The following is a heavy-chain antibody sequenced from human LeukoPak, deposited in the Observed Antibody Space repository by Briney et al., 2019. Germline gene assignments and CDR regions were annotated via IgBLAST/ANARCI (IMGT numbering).Heavy chain of an antibody. V-gene: IGHV4-59*01. D-gene: IGHD1-26*01. J-gene: IGHJ4*02. CDR1: GGSISSYY. Sequence: PSEMLSFTSASAGGSISSYYWSWIQQPPGKGLEWIGYIYYSGGTNCNPSLKSRVTISVDTSKNQVSLKLSSVTAADTAVYYCARESSGRLYYFDYWGQGTLVTVSS. CDR3: ARESSGRLYYFDY. CDR2: IYYSGGT.